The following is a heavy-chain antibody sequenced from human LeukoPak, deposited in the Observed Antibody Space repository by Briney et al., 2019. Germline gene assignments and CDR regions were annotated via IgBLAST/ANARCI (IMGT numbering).Heavy chain of an antibody. CDR3: ARGYSSGWYERVIDY. CDR2: IYYSGST. J-gene: IGHJ4*02. Sequence: SETLSLTCTVSGGSISNYYWSWIRQPPGKELEWIGYIYYSGSTKYNPSFKSRVTISVDMSKNHFSLKLTSVTAADTAVYYCARGYSSGWYERVIDYWGQGTLLTVSS. D-gene: IGHD6-19*01. V-gene: IGHV4-59*01. CDR1: GGSISNYY.